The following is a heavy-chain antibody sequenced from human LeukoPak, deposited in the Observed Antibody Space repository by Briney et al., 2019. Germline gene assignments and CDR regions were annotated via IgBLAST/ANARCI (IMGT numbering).Heavy chain of an antibody. CDR3: VRDTLFDWLFQ. J-gene: IGHJ4*02. D-gene: IGHD3-9*01. CDR2: IIPIFGTA. CDR1: GGTXSSYA. Sequence: SVKVSFKASGGTXSSYAISXVRXXPGQGXEWMGGIIPIFGTANYAQKFQGRVTITADESTSTAYMELSSLRSEDTAVYYCVRDTLFDWLFQWGQGTLVTVSS. V-gene: IGHV1-69*13.